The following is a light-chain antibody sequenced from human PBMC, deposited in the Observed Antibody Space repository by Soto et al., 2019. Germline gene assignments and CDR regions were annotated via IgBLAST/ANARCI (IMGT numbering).Light chain of an antibody. CDR3: QQYNKWPLT. V-gene: IGKV3-15*01. CDR2: DAS. Sequence: ETVMTQSPATLSVSPGERVTLSCRATQSVSSNLAWYQQKPGQAPRLLIYDASTRATGIPARFSGGGSGTEFTLTISSLQSEDFAVYYCQQYNKWPLTFGGGTKVEIK. CDR1: QSVSSN. J-gene: IGKJ4*01.